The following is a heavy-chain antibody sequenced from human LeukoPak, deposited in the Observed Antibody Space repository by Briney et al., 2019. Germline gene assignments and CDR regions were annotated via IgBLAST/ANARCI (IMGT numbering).Heavy chain of an antibody. CDR3: AREPYYYDSSGYYYESYFDY. J-gene: IGHJ4*02. D-gene: IGHD3-22*01. CDR1: GGSISSYH. Sequence: PSETLSLTCTVSGGSISSYHWSWIRQPAGKGLEWIGRIYTSGSTNYNPSLKSRVTMSVDTSKNQFSLKLSSVTAADTAVYYCAREPYYYDSSGYYYESYFDYWGQGTLVTVSS. V-gene: IGHV4-4*07. CDR2: IYTSGST.